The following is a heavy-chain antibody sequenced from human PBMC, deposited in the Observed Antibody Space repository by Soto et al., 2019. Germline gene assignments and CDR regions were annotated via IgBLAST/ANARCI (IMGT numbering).Heavy chain of an antibody. Sequence: PGGSLRLSCAASGFTFSSYGMHWFCQAPGKGLEWVAVIWYDGSNKYYADSVKGRFTISRDNPKNTLYLQMNSLRAEDTAVYYCARDPGYRSEDYYYGMDVWGQGTTVTVSS. D-gene: IGHD5-12*01. V-gene: IGHV3-33*01. J-gene: IGHJ6*02. CDR2: IWYDGSNK. CDR3: ARDPGYRSEDYYYGMDV. CDR1: GFTFSSYG.